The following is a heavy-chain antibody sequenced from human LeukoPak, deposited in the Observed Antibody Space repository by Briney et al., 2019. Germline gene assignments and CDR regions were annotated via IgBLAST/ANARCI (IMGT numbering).Heavy chain of an antibody. V-gene: IGHV1-69*13. CDR3: ARVLDADSSGYYFDAFDI. CDR1: GGTFSSYA. Sequence: GASVKVSCKASGGTFSSYAISWVRQAPGQGLEWMGGIIPIFGTANYAQKFQGRVTITADESTSTAYMELSSLRSEDTAVYYCARVLDADSSGYYFDAFDIWGQGTMVTVSS. CDR2: IIPIFGTA. D-gene: IGHD3-22*01. J-gene: IGHJ3*02.